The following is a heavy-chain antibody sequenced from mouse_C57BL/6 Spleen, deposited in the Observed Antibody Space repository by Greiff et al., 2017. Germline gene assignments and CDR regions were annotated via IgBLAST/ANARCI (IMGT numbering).Heavy chain of an antibody. CDR3: ASELRDAMDD. CDR2: IDPSDSYT. V-gene: IGHV1-59*01. D-gene: IGHD1-1*01. Sequence: QVQLKQPGAELVRPGTSVKLSCKASGYTFTSYWMHWVKQRPGQGLEWIGVIDPSDSYTNYNQKFKGKATLTVDTSSSTAYMQLSSLTSEDSAVYYCASELRDAMDDWGQGTSVTVSS. CDR1: GYTFTSYW. J-gene: IGHJ4*01.